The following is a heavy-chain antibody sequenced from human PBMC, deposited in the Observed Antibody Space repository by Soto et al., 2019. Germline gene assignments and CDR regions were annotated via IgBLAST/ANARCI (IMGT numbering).Heavy chain of an antibody. Sequence: SETLSLTFTVSGGSISSYYWSWFRQPPVKGLELIGYIYYSGSTNYNPSLKSRVTISVDTSKNQFSLKLSSVTAADTAVYYCARAGKDYYGSGSYGSYYYYYGMDVWGQGTTVT. J-gene: IGHJ6*02. CDR2: IYYSGST. V-gene: IGHV4-59*01. CDR1: GGSISSYY. CDR3: ARAGKDYYGSGSYGSYYYYYGMDV. D-gene: IGHD3-10*01.